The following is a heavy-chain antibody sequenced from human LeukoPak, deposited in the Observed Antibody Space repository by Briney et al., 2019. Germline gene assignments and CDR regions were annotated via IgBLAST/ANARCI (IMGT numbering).Heavy chain of an antibody. CDR3: ASICGSGSYYPFDI. D-gene: IGHD3-10*01. Sequence: GGSLRLSCAASGFTLSSYVMSWVRQAPGKGLEWVSAIDPSSTYIYYADSVKGRFTISRDNAKNSLYLQMNSLRAEDTAVYYCASICGSGSYYPFDIWGQGTMVTVSS. J-gene: IGHJ3*02. CDR2: IDPSSTYI. V-gene: IGHV3-21*01. CDR1: GFTLSSYV.